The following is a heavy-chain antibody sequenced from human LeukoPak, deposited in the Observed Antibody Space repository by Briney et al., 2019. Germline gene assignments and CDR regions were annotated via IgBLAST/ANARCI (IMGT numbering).Heavy chain of an antibody. CDR1: GFTFSSSD. D-gene: IGHD4-23*01. CDR2: IRHSDSNT. Sequence: PGGSLRLTCAASGFTFSSSDKSWVRQAPGSGLEWVSSIRHSDSNTYYADSVMGRFTISRDNSKNTLYLQMNSLSAEDTAVYYCANRGNPSVGHHYLDVWGKGTTVRVSS. J-gene: IGHJ6*03. V-gene: IGHV3-23*05. CDR3: ANRGNPSVGHHYLDV.